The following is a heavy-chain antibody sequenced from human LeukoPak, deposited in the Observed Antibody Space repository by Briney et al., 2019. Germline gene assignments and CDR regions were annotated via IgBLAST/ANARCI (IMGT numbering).Heavy chain of an antibody. CDR1: GCSISIYI. J-gene: IGHJ4*02. CDR3: SRESYNSSYLFDY. Sequence: SETLSHSPTDSGCSISIYIPCCIRQPAGKGLEWIGRIYTSGSTNYNPSLKSRVTMSVDTSKNQFSPKLSSVTAADTAVYYCSRESYNSSYLFDYWVQGTLVTVSS. D-gene: IGHD6-6*01. CDR2: IYTSGST. V-gene: IGHV4-4*07.